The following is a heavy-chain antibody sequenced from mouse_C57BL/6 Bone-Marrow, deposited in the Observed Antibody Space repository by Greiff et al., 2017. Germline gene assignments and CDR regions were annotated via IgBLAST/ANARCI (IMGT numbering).Heavy chain of an antibody. CDR1: GFNIKDDY. CDR2: IDPENGDT. V-gene: IGHV14-4*01. J-gene: IGHJ2*01. Sequence: EVQLVESGAELVRPGASVKLSCTASGFNIKDDYMHWVKQRPEQGLEWIGWIDPENGDTEYASKFQGKATITADTSSNTAYLQLSSLTSEDTAVYYCTTEKFITTVVAVDYWGQGTTLTVSS. D-gene: IGHD1-1*01. CDR3: TTEKFITTVVAVDY.